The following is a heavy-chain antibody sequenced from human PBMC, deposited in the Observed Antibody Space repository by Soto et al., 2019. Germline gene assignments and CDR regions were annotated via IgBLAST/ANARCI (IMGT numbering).Heavy chain of an antibody. Sequence: PGGSLRLSCAASGFTFSSYAMHWVRQAPGKGLEWVAVISYDGSNKYYADSVKGRFTISRDNSKNTLYLQMNSLRAEDTAVYYCAILEGGRRDGYNFFGPTEGYFDYWGQGTLVTVSS. CDR2: ISYDGSNK. J-gene: IGHJ4*02. D-gene: IGHD5-12*01. CDR3: AILEGGRRDGYNFFGPTEGYFDY. CDR1: GFTFSSYA. V-gene: IGHV3-30-3*01.